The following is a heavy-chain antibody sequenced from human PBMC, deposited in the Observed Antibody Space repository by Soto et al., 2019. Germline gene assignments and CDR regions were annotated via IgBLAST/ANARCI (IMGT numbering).Heavy chain of an antibody. V-gene: IGHV3-11*01. CDR2: VSSSGTTM. D-gene: IGHD6-6*01. Sequence: QVQLAESGGGLVEPGGYLRISCAASGFTFSDYDMSWIRQSPGKGLEWVSFVSSSGTTMYFADSVKGRFTISRDNAKNSLYLQMNSLRAEDTAMYYCARMGPRAARPSYWGQGTLVTVYS. J-gene: IGHJ4*02. CDR3: ARMGPRAARPSY. CDR1: GFTFSDYD.